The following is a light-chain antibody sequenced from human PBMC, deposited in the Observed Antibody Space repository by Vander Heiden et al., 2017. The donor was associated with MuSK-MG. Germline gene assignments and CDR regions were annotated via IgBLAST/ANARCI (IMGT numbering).Light chain of an antibody. CDR1: QGISSA. CDR3: QQVNNYPRT. V-gene: IGKV1D-13*01. Sequence: AIQLTQSPSSLSASVGDRVTITCRASQGISSALAWYQQKPGKAPNLLIYDASTLESGVPPRFSGSGSGTDFTLTISSLQPEDFATYYCQQVNNYPRTFGHGTKVDIK. CDR2: DAS. J-gene: IGKJ1*01.